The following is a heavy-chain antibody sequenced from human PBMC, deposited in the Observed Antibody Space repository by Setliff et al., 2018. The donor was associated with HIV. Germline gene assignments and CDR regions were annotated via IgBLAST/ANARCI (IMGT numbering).Heavy chain of an antibody. CDR2: ISGDGSTI. D-gene: IGHD6-19*01. V-gene: IGHV3-74*01. J-gene: IGHJ4*02. CDR3: ARAPDSSGWYGRDY. CDR1: GFTLSGYW. Sequence: GGSLRLSCAASGFTLSGYWMHWVRQAPGKGLVWVSRISGDGSTIDYADSVKGRFTISRDNANNMLYLQMNSLRAKDTAVYYCARAPDSSGWYGRDYWGQGTLVTVSS.